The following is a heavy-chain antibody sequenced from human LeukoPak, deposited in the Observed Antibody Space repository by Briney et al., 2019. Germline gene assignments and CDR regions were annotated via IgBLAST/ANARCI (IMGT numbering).Heavy chain of an antibody. CDR3: ARVPGKTMTLDY. V-gene: IGHV1-2*02. D-gene: IGHD3-22*01. CDR1: GYTFTCYY. Sequence: ASVKVSCKASGYTFTCYYMHWVRQAPGQGLEWMGWINPNSGGTNYAQKFQGRVTMTRDTSISTVYMELSRLRSDDTAVYYCARVPGKTMTLDYWGQGTLVTVSS. CDR2: INPNSGGT. J-gene: IGHJ4*02.